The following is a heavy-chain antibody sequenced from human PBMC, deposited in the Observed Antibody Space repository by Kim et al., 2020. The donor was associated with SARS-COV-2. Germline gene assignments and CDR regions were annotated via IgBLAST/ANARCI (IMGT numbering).Heavy chain of an antibody. D-gene: IGHD5-18*01. CDR3: ARDGRYSYGYRTLDY. Sequence: ASVKVSCKASGYTFTSYAMHWVRQAPGQRLEWMGWINAGNGNTKYSQKFQGRVTITRDTSAGTAYMELSSLRSEDTAVYYCARDGRYSYGYRTLDYWGQGTLVTVSS. J-gene: IGHJ4*02. CDR2: INAGNGNT. CDR1: GYTFTSYA. V-gene: IGHV1-3*01.